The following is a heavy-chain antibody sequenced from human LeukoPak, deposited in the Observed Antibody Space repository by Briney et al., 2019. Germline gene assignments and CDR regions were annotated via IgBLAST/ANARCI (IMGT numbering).Heavy chain of an antibody. CDR3: ARGGGLDV. Sequence: GGSLRFSCAASGFTFSSYAMNWVRQAPGKGLEWVSSISASGRNTYSADSVKGRFTISRDNSKNTLYLQMNSLRAEDTAVYFCARGGGLDVWGQGATVTVSS. CDR1: GFTFSSYA. D-gene: IGHD3-16*01. J-gene: IGHJ6*02. CDR2: ISASGRNT. V-gene: IGHV3-23*01.